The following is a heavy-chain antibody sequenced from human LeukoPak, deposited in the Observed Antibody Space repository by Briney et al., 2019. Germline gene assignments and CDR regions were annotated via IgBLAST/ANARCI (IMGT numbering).Heavy chain of an antibody. CDR2: VYYRGTT. V-gene: IGHV4-39*07. CDR3: ASGPNYYGSGNYNNVHYYYMDV. Sequence: SETLSLTCTVSGGSISRRSYYWGWIRQPPGKGLEWIGNVYYRGTTYYNPSLKSRVTISADTSKNQFSLKLSSVTAADTAVYYCASGPNYYGSGNYNNVHYYYMDVWGKGTTVTVSS. CDR1: GGSISRRSYY. D-gene: IGHD3-10*01. J-gene: IGHJ6*03.